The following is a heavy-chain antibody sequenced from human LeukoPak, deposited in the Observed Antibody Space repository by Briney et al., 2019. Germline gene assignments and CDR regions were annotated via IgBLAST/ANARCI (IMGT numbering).Heavy chain of an antibody. CDR2: TYYSGST. D-gene: IGHD2-21*01. Sequence: SETLSLTCTVSGGSISSGDYYWSWIRQPPGKGLEWIGYTYYSGSTYYNPSLKSRVTISVDTSKNQFSLKLSSVTAADTAVYYCARGLLDADAFDIWGQGTMVTVSS. J-gene: IGHJ3*02. CDR3: ARGLLDADAFDI. CDR1: GGSISSGDYY. V-gene: IGHV4-30-4*01.